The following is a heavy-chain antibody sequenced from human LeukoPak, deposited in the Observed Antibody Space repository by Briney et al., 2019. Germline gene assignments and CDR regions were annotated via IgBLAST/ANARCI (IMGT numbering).Heavy chain of an antibody. CDR3: ARARRSYDFWSGYYRC. D-gene: IGHD3-3*01. V-gene: IGHV1-18*01. J-gene: IGHJ4*02. CDR2: ISAYNGNT. CDR1: GYTFTSYG. Sequence: ASVKVSCKASGYTFTSYGISWVRQAPGQGLEWMGWISAYNGNTNYAQKLQGRVTMTTDTSTSTAYMELRSLRSDDTAVYYCARARRSYDFWSGYYRCWGQGTLVTVSS.